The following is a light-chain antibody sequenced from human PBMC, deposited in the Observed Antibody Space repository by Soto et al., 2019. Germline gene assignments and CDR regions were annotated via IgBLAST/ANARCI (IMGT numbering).Light chain of an antibody. CDR3: SSYTSSSTSGKV. Sequence: QSVLTQPASVSGSPGQSITISCTGTSSDVGGYNYVSWYQQHPGKAPKLMIYDVSNRPSGVSNRFSGSKSCNTASLTISGLQAEDEADYYCSSYTSSSTSGKVFGGGTQLTVL. J-gene: IGLJ2*01. V-gene: IGLV2-14*01. CDR1: SSDVGGYNY. CDR2: DVS.